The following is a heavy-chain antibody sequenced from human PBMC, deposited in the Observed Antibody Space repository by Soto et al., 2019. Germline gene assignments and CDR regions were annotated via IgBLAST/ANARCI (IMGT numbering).Heavy chain of an antibody. CDR1: GFPFSNDW. Sequence: GGSLRLSCAASGFPFSNDWMSWVRQAPGKGLEWVGRIKRKIDGATTDYAAPVKGRFVISRDDSENRLYLEMQSLKTEDTGVYYCISRPPYSGNYFDYWGQGTLVTDSS. CDR2: IKRKIDGATT. J-gene: IGHJ4*02. CDR3: ISRPPYSGNYFDY. V-gene: IGHV3-15*01. D-gene: IGHD1-26*01.